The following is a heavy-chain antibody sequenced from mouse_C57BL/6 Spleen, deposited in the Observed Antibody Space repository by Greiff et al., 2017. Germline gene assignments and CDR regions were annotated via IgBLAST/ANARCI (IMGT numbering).Heavy chain of an antibody. CDR1: GYAFSSSW. J-gene: IGHJ3*01. CDR3: ARSSDGYYEVAY. Sequence: VKLQQSGPELVKPGASVKISCKASGYAFSSSWMNWVKQRPGKGLEWIGRIYPGDGDTNYNGKFKGKATLTADKSSSTAYMQLSSLTSEDSAVYFCARSSDGYYEVAYWGQGTLVTVSA. D-gene: IGHD2-3*01. V-gene: IGHV1-82*01. CDR2: IYPGDGDT.